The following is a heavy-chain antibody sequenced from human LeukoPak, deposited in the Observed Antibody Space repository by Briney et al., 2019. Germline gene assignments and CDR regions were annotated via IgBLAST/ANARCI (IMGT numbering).Heavy chain of an antibody. Sequence: GGSLRLSCAASGFTFSTYWMHWVRQAPGKGLVWVSHINSDGSSPSYADSVKGRFTISRDNAKNTLYLQMNSLRAEDTAVYYCARWGDNKILDYWGQGTLVTVSS. CDR3: ARWGDNKILDY. V-gene: IGHV3-74*01. CDR2: INSDGSSP. J-gene: IGHJ4*02. CDR1: GFTFSTYW. D-gene: IGHD3-16*01.